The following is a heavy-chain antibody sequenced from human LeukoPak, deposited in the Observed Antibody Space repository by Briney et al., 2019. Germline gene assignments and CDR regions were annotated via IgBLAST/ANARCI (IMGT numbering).Heavy chain of an antibody. CDR2: INSVGSST. V-gene: IGHV3-74*01. D-gene: IGHD3-9*01. Sequence: GGSLRLSCAASGFTFSSYWMHWVRQAPGKGLVWVSRINSVGSSTNYADSVKGRFTISRDNAKNTLYLQMNSLRAEDTAVYYCARDFDRYFFDYWGQGTLVTASS. CDR3: ARDFDRYFFDY. J-gene: IGHJ4*02. CDR1: GFTFSSYW.